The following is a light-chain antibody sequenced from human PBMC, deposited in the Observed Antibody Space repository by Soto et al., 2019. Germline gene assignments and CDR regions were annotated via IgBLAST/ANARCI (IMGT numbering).Light chain of an antibody. CDR2: DTS. Sequence: QAVVTQEPSLTVSPGETVTLTCGSSTGAVASGHYTYWFQQKPGQAPRTLIYDTSNKHSWTPARFSGSLLGDKAALTLSGAQTEDEAAYYCLLSYIATYVCGTGNKLDVL. J-gene: IGLJ1*01. V-gene: IGLV7-46*01. CDR1: TGAVASGHY. CDR3: LLSYIATYV.